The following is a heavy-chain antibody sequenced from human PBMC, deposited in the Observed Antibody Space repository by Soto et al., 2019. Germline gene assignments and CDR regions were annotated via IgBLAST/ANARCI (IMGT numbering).Heavy chain of an antibody. Sequence: QVQLQESGPGLVKPSQTLSLTCTVSGGSISSGGYYWSWIRQHPGKGLEWIGYIYYSGSTYYNPSLKSRVIISVDTSKNQSSLKLISVTAADTAVYYCARAASGSYADDAFDTWCQGTMVTVSS. CDR1: GGSISSGGYY. D-gene: IGHD1-26*01. V-gene: IGHV4-31*03. J-gene: IGHJ3*02. CDR3: ARAASGSYADDAFDT. CDR2: IYYSGST.